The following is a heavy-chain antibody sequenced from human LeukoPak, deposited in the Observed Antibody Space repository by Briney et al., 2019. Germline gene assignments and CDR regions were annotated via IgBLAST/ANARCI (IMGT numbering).Heavy chain of an antibody. CDR1: GLTFNSYA. D-gene: IGHD2-2*01. CDR3: ARDSGMIVVVPAAMRN. V-gene: IGHV3-30-3*01. Sequence: GGSLRLSCAASGLTFNSYAMHGVRQAPGKGREGGAVISYDGSNKYYADSVKGRFTISRDNSKNTLYLQMNSLSAEDTAVYYCARDSGMIVVVPAAMRNWGQGTLVTVSS. J-gene: IGHJ4*02. CDR2: ISYDGSNK.